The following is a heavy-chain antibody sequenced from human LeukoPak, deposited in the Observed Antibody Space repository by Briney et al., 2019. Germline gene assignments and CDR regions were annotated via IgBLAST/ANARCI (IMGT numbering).Heavy chain of an antibody. CDR1: GYTFTGYY. CDR3: ARGGLYTMIVVVVDY. J-gene: IGHJ4*02. CDR2: INPNSGGI. Sequence: ASVKVTCKASGYTFTGYYMHWVRQAPGQGLEWMGWINPNSGGINYAHKFQGRVTMTRDTSISTAYMELSRLRSDDTAVYYCARGGLYTMIVVVVDYCGQGTLVTVSS. V-gene: IGHV1-2*02. D-gene: IGHD3-22*01.